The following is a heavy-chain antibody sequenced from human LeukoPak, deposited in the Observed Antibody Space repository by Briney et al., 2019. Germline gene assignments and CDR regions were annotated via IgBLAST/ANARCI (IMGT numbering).Heavy chain of an antibody. CDR2: IFYSGST. D-gene: IGHD3-9*01. CDR1: GGSISSSTW. V-gene: IGHV4-4*02. CDR3: ASGGLVSRYLDH. J-gene: IGHJ4*02. Sequence: SETLSFTRAVSGGSISSSTWWTWVRQPPGKGLEWIGEIFYSGSTNSNPSLKSRLTMSVDESKHEFSLKLTSVTAADTAVYYCASGGLVSRYLDHWGQGTLGTVSP.